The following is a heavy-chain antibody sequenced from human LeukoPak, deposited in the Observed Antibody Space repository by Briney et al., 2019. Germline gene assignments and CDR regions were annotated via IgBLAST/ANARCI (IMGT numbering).Heavy chain of an antibody. D-gene: IGHD6-13*01. CDR1: GYSFTSYG. CDR3: ARVQQLGHFVY. Sequence: ASVKVSCKASGYSFTSYGISWVRQAPGQGLEWMGWISAYNGNTNYAQKLQGRVTITTDTSTSTAYMELRSLRSDDTAVYYCARVQQLGHFVYWGQRTLVTISS. CDR2: ISAYNGNT. V-gene: IGHV1-18*01. J-gene: IGHJ4*02.